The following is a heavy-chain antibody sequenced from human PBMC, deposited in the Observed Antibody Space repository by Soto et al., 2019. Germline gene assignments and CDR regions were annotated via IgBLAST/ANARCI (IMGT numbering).Heavy chain of an antibody. Sequence: GGSLRLSCAASGFTVSSNYMSWVRQAPGKGLEWVSVIYSGGSTYYADSVKGRFTISRDNSKNTLYLQMNSLRAEDTAVYYCARDEAMVRGVIPTNYYYYYMDVWGKGTTVTVSS. J-gene: IGHJ6*03. CDR1: GFTVSSNY. CDR3: ARDEAMVRGVIPTNYYYYYMDV. D-gene: IGHD3-10*01. V-gene: IGHV3-66*01. CDR2: IYSGGST.